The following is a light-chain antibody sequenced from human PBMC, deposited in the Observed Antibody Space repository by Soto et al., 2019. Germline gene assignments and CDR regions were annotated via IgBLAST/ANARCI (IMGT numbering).Light chain of an antibody. J-gene: IGLJ3*02. V-gene: IGLV1-40*01. CDR1: SSNIGAGYD. Sequence: QSVLTQPPSVSGAPGQRVTISCTGSSSNIGAGYDVHWYQQLPGTSPKLLIYDNTHRPSGVPDLFSGSKSGISASLAITGLQDEDEADYYCQSYDSSLIGWVFGGGTKLTVL. CDR2: DNT. CDR3: QSYDSSLIGWV.